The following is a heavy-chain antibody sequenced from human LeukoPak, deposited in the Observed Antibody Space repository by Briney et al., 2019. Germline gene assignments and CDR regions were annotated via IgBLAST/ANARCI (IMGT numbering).Heavy chain of an antibody. D-gene: IGHD5-24*01. Sequence: GASVKVSCKASGYTFTGYYMHWVRQAPGQGLEWMGWINPNSGGTNYAQKFQGRVTITADESTSTAYMELSSLRSEDTAVYYCARGEGDGYNTPYNWFDPWGQGTLVTVSS. CDR2: INPNSGGT. V-gene: IGHV1-2*02. CDR1: GYTFTGYY. J-gene: IGHJ5*02. CDR3: ARGEGDGYNTPYNWFDP.